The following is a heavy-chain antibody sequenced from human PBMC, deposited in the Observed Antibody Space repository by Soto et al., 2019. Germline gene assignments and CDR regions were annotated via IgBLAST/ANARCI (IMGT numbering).Heavy chain of an antibody. CDR3: ARGVTAGVDY. J-gene: IGHJ4*02. V-gene: IGHV1-8*01. D-gene: IGHD1-26*01. CDR2: MQPSSGRT. CDR1: GYSFTSLG. Sequence: ASVKVSCKASGYSFTSLGINWVRQTTGQGLEWMGWMQPSSGRTGYAQKFQGRVTMTRDTSINTAYMELSSLTSDDTAFYYCARGVTAGVDYWGQGPMVTVSS.